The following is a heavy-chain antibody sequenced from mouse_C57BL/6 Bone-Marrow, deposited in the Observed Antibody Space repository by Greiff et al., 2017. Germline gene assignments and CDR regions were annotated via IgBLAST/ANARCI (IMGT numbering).Heavy chain of an antibody. J-gene: IGHJ4*01. CDR1: GYTFTSYG. V-gene: IGHV1-81*01. CDR3: ARGDYEAMDY. Sequence: QVQLQQSGAELARPGASVKLSCKASGYTFTSYGISWVKQRTGQGLEWIGEIYPRSGNTYYNEKFKGKATLTADKSSSTAYMGLRSLTSEDSAVYFCARGDYEAMDYWGQGTSVTVSS. CDR2: IYPRSGNT.